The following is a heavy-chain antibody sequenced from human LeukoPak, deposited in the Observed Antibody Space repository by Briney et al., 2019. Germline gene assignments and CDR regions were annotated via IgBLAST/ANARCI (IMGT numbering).Heavy chain of an antibody. V-gene: IGHV4-59*01. Sequence: SSETLSLTCTVSGGSISSYYWSWIRQPPGKGLEWIGYIYYGGSTNYNPSLKSRVTISVDTSKNQFSLKLNSVTAADTAVYYCARGESSPPSYYYYYMDVWGKGTTVTVSS. CDR2: IYYGGST. CDR1: GGSISSYY. J-gene: IGHJ6*03. D-gene: IGHD6-13*01. CDR3: ARGESSPPSYYYYYMDV.